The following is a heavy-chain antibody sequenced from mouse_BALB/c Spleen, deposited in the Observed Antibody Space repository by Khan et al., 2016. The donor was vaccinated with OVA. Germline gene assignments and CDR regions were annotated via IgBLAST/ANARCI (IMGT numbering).Heavy chain of an antibody. Sequence: QVQLKQSGTELAKPGASVKMSCKASGYTFISYWMHLVKQRPGQGLEWIGYINPSTDYTEYNQKFKDKATLTTDKSSNTAYMQLSSLTSEDSAVYYGARRGLYGSCVYWGQGTRLTVSA. J-gene: IGHJ3*01. CDR2: INPSTDYT. CDR1: GYTFISYW. CDR3: ARRGLYGSCVY. V-gene: IGHV1-7*01. D-gene: IGHD1-1*02.